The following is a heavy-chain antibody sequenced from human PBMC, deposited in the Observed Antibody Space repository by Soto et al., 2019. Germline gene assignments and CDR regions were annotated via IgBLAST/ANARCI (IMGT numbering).Heavy chain of an antibody. CDR1: GGSISSSNW. CDR2: IYHIGST. J-gene: IGHJ4*02. D-gene: IGHD4-17*01. Sequence: QVQLQESGPGLVKPSGTLSLTCAVSGGSISSSNWWSWVRQPPGKGLEWIGEIYHIGSTNYNPSLKTRVTISVDKSRNQFSRKLSSVTAAEPVVYYCARSATYGGGYFDYWGQRTLVTGSS. V-gene: IGHV4-4*02. CDR3: ARSATYGGGYFDY.